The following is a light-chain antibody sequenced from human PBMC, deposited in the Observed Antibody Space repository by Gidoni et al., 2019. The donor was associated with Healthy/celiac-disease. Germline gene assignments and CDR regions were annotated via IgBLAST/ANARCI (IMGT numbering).Light chain of an antibody. CDR1: QSVSSN. Sequence: EIVMTQSPATLSVSPGERATLPCRASQSVSSNFAWYQQKPGQAPRLLIYGASTRATGIPARFSGSGSGTEFPLTIRSLQSEDFAVYYCQQYTNWPRTFGQXTKVEIK. CDR3: QQYTNWPRT. V-gene: IGKV3-15*01. CDR2: GAS. J-gene: IGKJ1*01.